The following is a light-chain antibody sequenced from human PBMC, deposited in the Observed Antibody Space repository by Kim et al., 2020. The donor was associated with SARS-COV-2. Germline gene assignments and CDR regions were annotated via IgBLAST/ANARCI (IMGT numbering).Light chain of an antibody. CDR2: AAS. J-gene: IGKJ3*01. CDR1: QNINCH. Sequence: DIQMTQSPSSLSASVGDRVTITCRTSQNINCHLNWYQQKPGRAPKLLIYAASTLQGGVPSRFSGSGSETDFTLTISSLQPEDFATYCYQQPYIPPFTFGPGTKVDIK. V-gene: IGKV1-39*01. CDR3: QQPYIPPFT.